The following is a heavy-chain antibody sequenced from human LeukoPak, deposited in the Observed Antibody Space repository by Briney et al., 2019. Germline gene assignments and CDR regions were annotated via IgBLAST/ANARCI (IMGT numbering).Heavy chain of an antibody. Sequence: ASVKVSCKASGYTFTGYYMHWVRQAPGQGLEWMGWINPNSGGTNYAQKFQGRVTMTRDTSISTAYMELSRLRSDDTAVYYCASFDGRITMVRGVIPWGQGTLVTVSS. CDR2: INPNSGGT. CDR1: GYTFTGYY. V-gene: IGHV1-2*02. CDR3: ASFDGRITMVRGVIP. J-gene: IGHJ5*02. D-gene: IGHD3-10*01.